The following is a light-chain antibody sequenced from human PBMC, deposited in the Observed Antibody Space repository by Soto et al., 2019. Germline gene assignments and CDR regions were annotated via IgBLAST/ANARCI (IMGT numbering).Light chain of an antibody. V-gene: IGLV2-14*01. Sequence: QPVLTQPASVSGSPGQWITIPCIGTSSDIGGYDYVSWYQQHPGKAPKLIISEVSNRPSGVSARFSGSKSGNTASLTISGLQAEDEADYYCSSYTSSSTLGVFGTGTKLTVL. CDR1: SSDIGGYDY. J-gene: IGLJ1*01. CDR2: EVS. CDR3: SSYTSSSTLGV.